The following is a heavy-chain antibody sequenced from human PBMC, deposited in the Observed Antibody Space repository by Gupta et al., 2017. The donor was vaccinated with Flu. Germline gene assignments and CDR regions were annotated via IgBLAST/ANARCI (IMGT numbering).Heavy chain of an antibody. J-gene: IGHJ4*02. CDR3: ARAGEYYYESSGYYVAY. CDR1: GFTFSNYW. Sequence: EVQLVESGGGLVQPGGSLRLSCVASGFTFSNYWMHWVRQAPGKGLVWVSRISSDGSSATYADSVKGRFSISRDNAKNTLYLQMNSLRAEDTAVYYCARAGEYYYESSGYYVAYWGQGTLVTVSS. D-gene: IGHD3-22*01. V-gene: IGHV3-74*01. CDR2: ISSDGSSA.